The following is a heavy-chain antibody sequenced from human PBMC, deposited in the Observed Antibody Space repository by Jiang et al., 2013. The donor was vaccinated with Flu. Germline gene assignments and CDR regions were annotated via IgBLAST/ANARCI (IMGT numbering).Heavy chain of an antibody. J-gene: IGHJ4*02. CDR2: IYHSGST. Sequence: GSGLVKPSETLSLTCTVSGYSISSGYYWGWIRQPPGKGLEWIGSIYHSGSTYYNPSLKSRVTISVDTSKNQFSLKLSSVTAADTAVYYCARDSSGXYYAEYWGQGTLV. V-gene: IGHV4-38-2*02. CDR3: ARDSSGXYYAEY. CDR1: GYSISSGYY. D-gene: IGHD1-26*01.